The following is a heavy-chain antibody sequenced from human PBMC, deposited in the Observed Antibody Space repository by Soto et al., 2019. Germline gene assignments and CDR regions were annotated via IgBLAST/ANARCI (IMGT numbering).Heavy chain of an antibody. CDR1: GGSISSYY. J-gene: IGHJ4*02. D-gene: IGHD1-26*01. Sequence: PSETLSLTCTVSGGSISSYYWSWIRQPAGKGLEWIGRIYTSGSTNYNPSLKSRVTMSVDMSKNQFSLKLSSVTAADTAVYYCARVLVGATSDKGFDYCGQGTLVTVYS. CDR2: IYTSGST. CDR3: ARVLVGATSDKGFDY. V-gene: IGHV4-4*07.